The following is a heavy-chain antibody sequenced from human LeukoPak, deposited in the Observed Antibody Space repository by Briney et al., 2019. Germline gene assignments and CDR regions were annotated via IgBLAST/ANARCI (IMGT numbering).Heavy chain of an antibody. D-gene: IGHD6-13*01. Sequence: SSETLSLTCTVSGGSISSSSYYWGWIRQPPGKGLEWIGSIYYSGSTYYNPSLKSRVTISVDTSKNQFSLKLSSVTAADTAVYYCARRAAAAGTRFDPWGQGTLVTVSS. CDR2: IYYSGST. CDR3: ARRAAAAGTRFDP. J-gene: IGHJ5*02. CDR1: GGSISSSSYY. V-gene: IGHV4-39*01.